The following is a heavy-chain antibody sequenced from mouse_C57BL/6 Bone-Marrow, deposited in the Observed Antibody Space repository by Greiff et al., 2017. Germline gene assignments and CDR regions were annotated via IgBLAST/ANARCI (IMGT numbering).Heavy chain of an antibody. Sequence: LMESGAELVRPGTSVKMSCKASGYTFTNYWIGWAKQRPGHGLAWIGDIYPGGGYTNYNEKFKGKATLTADKSSSTAYMQFSSLTSEDSDIYYCARSPPYYYGSSYGWYFDVWGTGTTVTVSS. CDR3: ARSPPYYYGSSYGWYFDV. J-gene: IGHJ1*03. CDR2: IYPGGGYT. V-gene: IGHV1-63*01. CDR1: GYTFTNYW. D-gene: IGHD1-1*01.